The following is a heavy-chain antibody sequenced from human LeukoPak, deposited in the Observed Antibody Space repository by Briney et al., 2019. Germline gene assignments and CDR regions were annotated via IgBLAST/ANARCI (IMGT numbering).Heavy chain of an antibody. Sequence: PGGSLRLSCAASGLTFSSYAMGWVRQAPGKGLEWVSAISGSGGSTYYADSVKGRFTISRDNSKNTLYLQLNSLRAEDTAVYYCAKDGGGYNHYYYHYGMDVWGQGTTVTVSS. J-gene: IGHJ6*02. CDR2: ISGSGGST. CDR3: AKDGGGYNHYYYHYGMDV. V-gene: IGHV3-23*01. CDR1: GLTFSSYA. D-gene: IGHD5-24*01.